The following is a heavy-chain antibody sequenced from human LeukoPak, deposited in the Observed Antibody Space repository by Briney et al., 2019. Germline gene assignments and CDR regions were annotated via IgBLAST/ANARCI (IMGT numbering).Heavy chain of an antibody. V-gene: IGHV4-4*09. J-gene: IGHJ6*03. CDR3: ACIAAGTDYYYYMDV. CDR1: GGSISSYY. Sequence: SETLSLTCTVSGGSISSYYWSWIRQPPGKGLEWIGYIYTSGSTNYNPSLKSRVTISVDTSKNQFSLKLSSVTAADTAAYYCACIAAGTDYYYYMDVWGKGTTVTVSS. CDR2: IYTSGST. D-gene: IGHD6-13*01.